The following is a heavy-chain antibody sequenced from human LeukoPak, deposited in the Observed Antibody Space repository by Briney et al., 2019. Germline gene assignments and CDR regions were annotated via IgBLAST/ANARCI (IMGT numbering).Heavy chain of an antibody. CDR3: TVNRGERYGYTWL. V-gene: IGHV3-15*01. Sequence: GGSQRLSCAASGFTLSDAWMSWVRQGPGKGLEWIGLIKSKFDGGTAEYVAPVKGRFTISGDYSENTLYLEMNGLETEDSAMYYCTVNRGERYGYTWLWGQGTLVTVSS. D-gene: IGHD5-18*01. CDR2: IKSKFDGGTA. J-gene: IGHJ4*02. CDR1: GFTLSDAW.